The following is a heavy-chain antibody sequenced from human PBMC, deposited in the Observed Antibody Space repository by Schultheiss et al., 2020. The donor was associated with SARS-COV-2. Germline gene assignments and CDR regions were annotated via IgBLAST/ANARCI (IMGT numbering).Heavy chain of an antibody. CDR1: GGSVSSGSYY. D-gene: IGHD1-26*01. J-gene: IGHJ6*02. Sequence: SQTLSLTCTVSGGSVSSGSYYWSWIRQPPGKGLEWIGYIYYSGSTNYNPSLKSRVTISVDTSKNQFSLKLSSVTAADTAVYYCARVSFSVGATAYYGMDVWGQGTTVTVSS. CDR3: ARVSFSVGATAYYGMDV. CDR2: IYYSGST. V-gene: IGHV4-61*01.